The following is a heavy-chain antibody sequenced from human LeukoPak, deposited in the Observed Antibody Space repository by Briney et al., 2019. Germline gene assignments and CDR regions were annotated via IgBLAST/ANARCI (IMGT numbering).Heavy chain of an antibody. D-gene: IGHD5-18*01. J-gene: IGHJ6*03. CDR3: AREGSYDPWEYYYYVDV. V-gene: IGHV3-30*03. Sequence: GGSLRLSCAASGFTFSSYGMHWVRQAPGKGLEWVAVISYGGSSEYYADSVRGRFTISRDNSKNTLYLQMNSLRAEDTAVYYCAREGSYDPWEYYYYVDVWGKGTTVIASS. CDR1: GFTFSSYG. CDR2: ISYGGSSE.